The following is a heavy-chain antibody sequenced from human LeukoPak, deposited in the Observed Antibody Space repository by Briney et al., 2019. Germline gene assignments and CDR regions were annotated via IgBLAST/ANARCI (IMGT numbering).Heavy chain of an antibody. CDR1: GGSISSYY. J-gene: IGHJ3*02. CDR2: IYYSGST. Sequence: SETLSLTCTVSGGSISSYYWSWIRQPPGKGLEWIGYIYYSGSTNYNPSLKSRVTISVDTSKNQFSLKLSSVTAADTAVYYCARRPRSYGSSDRHDAFDIWGQGTMVTVSS. V-gene: IGHV4-59*08. CDR3: ARRPRSYGSSDRHDAFDI. D-gene: IGHD6-13*01.